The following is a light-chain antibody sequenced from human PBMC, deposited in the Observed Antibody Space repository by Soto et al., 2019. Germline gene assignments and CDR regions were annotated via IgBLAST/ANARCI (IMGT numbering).Light chain of an antibody. CDR2: DVN. J-gene: IGLJ1*01. CDR3: SSYTSSSTSV. CDR1: SSDVGGYDY. Sequence: SALTQPASVSGSPGQSITISCTGTSSDVGGYDYVSWYQQLPGKAPKLLIYDVNNRPSGVSHRFSGSKSGNTASLTISGLQAEDEADYYCSSYTSSSTSVFGTGTKVTVL. V-gene: IGLV2-14*01.